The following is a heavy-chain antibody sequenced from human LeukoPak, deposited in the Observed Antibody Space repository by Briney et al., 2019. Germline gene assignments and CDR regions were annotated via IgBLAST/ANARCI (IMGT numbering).Heavy chain of an antibody. Sequence: GGSLSLSCAASGFPFSNYWMTWVRQAPGKGLQWVASIRQDANVKYYVDSVRGRFTISRDNAENSLHLQMNGLRAEDTAMYYCARWAADSGIYYIASWGQGSLVTVSS. J-gene: IGHJ4*02. CDR3: ARWAADSGIYYIAS. D-gene: IGHD3-10*01. V-gene: IGHV3-7*01. CDR1: GFPFSNYW. CDR2: IRQDANVK.